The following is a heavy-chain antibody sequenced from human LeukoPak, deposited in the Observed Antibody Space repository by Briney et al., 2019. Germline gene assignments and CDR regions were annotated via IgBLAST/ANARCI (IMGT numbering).Heavy chain of an antibody. J-gene: IGHJ5*02. V-gene: IGHV1-8*03. CDR3: ARASPYSSSYGWFDP. Sequence: ASVKVSCKASGYTFTSYDINWVRQATGQGLEWMGWMNPNSGNTGYAQKFQGRVTITRNTSISTAYMELSSLRSEDTAVYHCARASPYSSSYGWFDPWGQGTLVTVSS. CDR2: MNPNSGNT. D-gene: IGHD6-6*01. CDR1: GYTFTSYD.